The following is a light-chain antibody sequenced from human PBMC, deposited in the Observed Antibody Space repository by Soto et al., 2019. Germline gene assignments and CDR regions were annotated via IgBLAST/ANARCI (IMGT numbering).Light chain of an antibody. J-gene: IGKJ1*01. CDR1: QSVSSSY. V-gene: IGKV3-20*01. CDR2: DAS. Sequence: EIVLTQSPGTLSLSPGERATLSCRASQSVSSSYLAWYQQKPGQPPRLLIYDASRRATGIPDRLSGSGSGTDFTLTISSLEPEDFAVYYCQHYGRSPPSWTFGQGTKVEIK. CDR3: QHYGRSPPSWT.